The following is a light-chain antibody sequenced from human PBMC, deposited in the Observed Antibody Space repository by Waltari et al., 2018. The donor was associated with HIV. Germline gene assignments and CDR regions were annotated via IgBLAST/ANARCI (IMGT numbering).Light chain of an antibody. J-gene: IGLJ3*02. Sequence: QLVLTQSPSASASLGASVLPTCTLSHGHRSNAIAWHQQQPARGPRFLMKVNPDGTHTKGDGIPDRFSGSSSGAERYLTISGLQSDDEGDYYCQTWGTGIQVFGGGTKLTVL. CDR1: HGHRSNA. CDR2: VNPDGTH. V-gene: IGLV4-69*02. CDR3: QTWGTGIQV.